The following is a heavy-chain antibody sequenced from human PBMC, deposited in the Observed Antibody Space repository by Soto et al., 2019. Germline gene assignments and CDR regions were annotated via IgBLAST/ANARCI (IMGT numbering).Heavy chain of an antibody. Sequence: GGSLRLSCAASGFTFSSYGMHWVRQAPGKGLEWVAVIWYDGSNKYYADSVKGRFTISRDNSKNTLYLQMNSLRAEDTAVYYCARFDGYCSGGSCYGGFDYWGQGTLVTVSS. V-gene: IGHV3-33*01. CDR3: ARFDGYCSGGSCYGGFDY. D-gene: IGHD2-15*01. J-gene: IGHJ4*02. CDR2: IWYDGSNK. CDR1: GFTFSSYG.